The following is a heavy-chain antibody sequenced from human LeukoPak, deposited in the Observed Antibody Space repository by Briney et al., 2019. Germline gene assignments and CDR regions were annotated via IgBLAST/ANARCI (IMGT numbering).Heavy chain of an antibody. J-gene: IGHJ4*02. D-gene: IGHD4-23*01. CDR2: LRYDGSNT. CDR1: GFTFSGYG. Sequence: PGGSLRLSCAASGFTFSGYGMHWVRQAPGKGLEWVAFLRYDGSNTYYADSVKGRFTISRDNSKNTLYLQMNSLRAEDTAVYYCARGAHRRDDYGGFFDYWGQGTLVTVSS. CDR3: ARGAHRRDDYGGFFDY. V-gene: IGHV3-30*02.